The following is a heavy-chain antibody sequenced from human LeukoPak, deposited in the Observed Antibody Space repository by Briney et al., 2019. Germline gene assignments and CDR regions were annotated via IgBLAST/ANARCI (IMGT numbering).Heavy chain of an antibody. Sequence: GGSLRLSCAASGSTFTSYAMSWVRQAPGKGLEWVSAISGGGDFTYYADSVKGRFTISRDSSKNTLYLQMNSLRAEDTAVYYCAKDQLATIRGYFDYWGQGTLVTVSS. CDR1: GSTFTSYA. V-gene: IGHV3-23*01. CDR2: ISGGGDFT. D-gene: IGHD5-24*01. CDR3: AKDQLATIRGYFDY. J-gene: IGHJ4*02.